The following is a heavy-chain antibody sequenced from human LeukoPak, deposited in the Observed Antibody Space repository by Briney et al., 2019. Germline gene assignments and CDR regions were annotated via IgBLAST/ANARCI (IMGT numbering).Heavy chain of an antibody. V-gene: IGHV4-59*01. D-gene: IGHD2-2*01. CDR3: ARGGPAAIMRPQGDAFDI. J-gene: IGHJ3*02. CDR2: VYNSGST. CDR1: GGSISSYY. Sequence: SETVSLTCTVSGGSISSYYWSWIRQPPGKGLEWIGYVYNSGSTNYNPSLKSRVTISVDTSKNQFSLKLSSVIAADTAVYYCARGGPAAIMRPQGDAFDIWGQGTMVTVSS.